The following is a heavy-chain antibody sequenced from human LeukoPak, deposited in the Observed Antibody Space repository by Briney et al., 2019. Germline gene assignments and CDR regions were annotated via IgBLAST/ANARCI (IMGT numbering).Heavy chain of an antibody. J-gene: IGHJ4*02. Sequence: GGSLRLSCAASGFTFVSYAMTWVRQAPGKGLEWVSAISGSGGNTYYADSVKGRFTLSRDNSKNTLYLQMNSLRAEDTAVYYCARGNWEVDYWGQGTLVTVSS. CDR2: ISGSGGNT. CDR3: ARGNWEVDY. D-gene: IGHD1-1*01. CDR1: GFTFVSYA. V-gene: IGHV3-23*01.